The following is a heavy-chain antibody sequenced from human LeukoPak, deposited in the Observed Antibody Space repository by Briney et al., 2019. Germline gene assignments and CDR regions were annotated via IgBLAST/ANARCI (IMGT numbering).Heavy chain of an antibody. CDR1: GYTLTELS. D-gene: IGHD6-13*01. J-gene: IGHJ6*02. V-gene: IGHV1-24*01. CDR2: FDPEDGET. Sequence: ASVKVSCKVSGYTLTELSMHWVRQAPGKGLVWMGGFDPEDGETIYAQKFQGRVTMTEDTSTDTAYMELSSLRSEDTAVYYCATVGYSSSWYSYYYYGMDVWGQGTTVTVSS. CDR3: ATVGYSSSWYSYYYYGMDV.